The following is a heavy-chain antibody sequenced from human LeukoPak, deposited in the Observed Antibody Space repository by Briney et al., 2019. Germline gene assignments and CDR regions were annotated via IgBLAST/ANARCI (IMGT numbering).Heavy chain of an antibody. Sequence: SETLSLTCTVSGGSISGYYWNWIRQPPGRGLEWIGHIYSNGSTTYNPSLKSRVPISLDSSSNHFSLRLTSVTAADTAVYFCARLHNLSAFWTASYALFDNWGQGTLVTVSS. CDR1: GGSISGYY. D-gene: IGHD3/OR15-3a*01. V-gene: IGHV4-4*09. CDR3: ARLHNLSAFWTASYALFDN. J-gene: IGHJ4*02. CDR2: IYSNGST.